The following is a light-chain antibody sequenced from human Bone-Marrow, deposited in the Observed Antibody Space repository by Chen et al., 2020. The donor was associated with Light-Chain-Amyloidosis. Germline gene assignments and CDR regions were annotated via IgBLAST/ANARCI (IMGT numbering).Light chain of an antibody. Sequence: EIVLTQSPATLSLSPGERATLSCRASQSVSSYLAWYQQKPGQAPRLLIYDASNRATGIPARFSGIGSGTDFTLTISCLEPEDFAVYYCQQRSNWPRTFGQGTKLEIK. CDR2: DAS. J-gene: IGKJ2*01. CDR1: QSVSSY. V-gene: IGKV3-11*01. CDR3: QQRSNWPRT.